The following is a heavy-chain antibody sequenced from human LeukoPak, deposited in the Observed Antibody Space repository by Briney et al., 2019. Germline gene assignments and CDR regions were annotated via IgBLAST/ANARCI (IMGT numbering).Heavy chain of an antibody. CDR1: GYTFTSYY. Sequence: SVKVSCQASGYTFTSYYMHWVRQAPAQGVDGMGIINPSGGSTSYAQKFQGKVTMTRDTSTSTVYMELSSLRSEDTAVYYCAKLRATEKNWFDPWGQGTLVTVSS. CDR3: AKLRATEKNWFDP. CDR2: INPSGGST. V-gene: IGHV1-46*01. D-gene: IGHD5-24*01. J-gene: IGHJ5*02.